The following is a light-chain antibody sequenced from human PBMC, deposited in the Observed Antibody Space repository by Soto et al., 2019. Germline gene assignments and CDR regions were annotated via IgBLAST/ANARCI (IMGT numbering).Light chain of an antibody. J-gene: IGKJ1*01. CDR1: QSVSSSN. CDR3: QEYGSSRT. V-gene: IGKV3-20*01. CDR2: GAS. Sequence: EIVLTQSPGTLSLSPGERATLSCRASQSVSSSNIAWYQQKPGQAPRLLIYGASSRATGIPDRFSGSGSGADFTLTISGLEPEDLAVYYCQEYGSSRTVGQGTKVDIK.